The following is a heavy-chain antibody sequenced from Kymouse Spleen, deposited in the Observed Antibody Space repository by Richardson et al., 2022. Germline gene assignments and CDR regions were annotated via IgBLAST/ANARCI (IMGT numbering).Heavy chain of an antibody. Sequence: EVQLVESGGGLIQPGGSLRLSCAASGFTVSSNYMSWVRQAPGKGLEWVSVIYSCGSTYYADSVKGRFTISRDNSKNTLYLQMNSLRAEDTAVYYCARASVAGTFYFDYWGQGTLVTVSS. J-gene: IGHJ4*02. V-gene: IGHV3-66*03. CDR1: GFTVSSNY. D-gene: IGHD6-19*01. CDR2: IYSCGST. CDR3: ARASVAGTFYFDY.